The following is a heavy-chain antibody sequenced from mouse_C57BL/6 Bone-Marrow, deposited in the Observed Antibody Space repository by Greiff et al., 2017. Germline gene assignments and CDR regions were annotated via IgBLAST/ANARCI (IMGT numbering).Heavy chain of an antibody. CDR1: GFTFSSYA. J-gene: IGHJ4*01. D-gene: IGHD1-1*01. CDR2: ISSGGDYI. Sequence: EVNLVESGEGLVKPGGSLKLSCAASGFTFSSYAMSWVRQTPEKRLEWVAYISSGGDYIYYADTVKGRFTISRDNARNTLYLQMSSLKSEDTAMYYCTRSSFITTAFYAMDYWGQGTSVTVSS. V-gene: IGHV5-9-1*02. CDR3: TRSSFITTAFYAMDY.